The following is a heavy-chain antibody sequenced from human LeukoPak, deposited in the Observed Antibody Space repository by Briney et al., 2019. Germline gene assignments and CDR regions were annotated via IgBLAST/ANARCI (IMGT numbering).Heavy chain of an antibody. D-gene: IGHD6-13*01. V-gene: IGHV3-74*01. CDR2: ISSDGSRT. J-gene: IGHJ6*03. Sequence: GGSLRLSCAASGFTFSSYWMHWVRQAPGKGLVWVSRISSDGSRTTYADSVKGRFTISRDNAKNSLYLQMNSLRAEDTAVYYCARDFSSSWDDPYYYYYYMDVWGKGTTVTVSS. CDR1: GFTFSSYW. CDR3: ARDFSSSWDDPYYYYYYMDV.